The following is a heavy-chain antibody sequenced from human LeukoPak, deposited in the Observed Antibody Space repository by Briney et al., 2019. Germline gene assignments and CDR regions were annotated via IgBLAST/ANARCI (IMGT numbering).Heavy chain of an antibody. CDR3: AKDREYSGRSEGDYFDS. D-gene: IGHD1-26*01. V-gene: IGHV3-23*01. CDR2: ISGGGGTT. J-gene: IGHJ4*02. Sequence: GGSLRLSCAASGFTFSIYAMSWVRQAPGKRLEWVSSISGGGGTTYYADSVKGRFTISRDNSKNTLYLQMHSLRAEDTAIYFCAKDREYSGRSEGDYFDSWGQGTLVTVSS. CDR1: GFTFSIYA.